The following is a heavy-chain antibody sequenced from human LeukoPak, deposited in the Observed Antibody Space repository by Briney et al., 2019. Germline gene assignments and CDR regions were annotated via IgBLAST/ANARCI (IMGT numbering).Heavy chain of an antibody. CDR2: VHLDGRT. Sequence: SETLSLTCGVSGGSVSRTNWWTWIRQPPGKGLEWIGEVHLDGRTNFNPSLKSRLTMSVDLSENHVSLKLTSVTAADTAVYYCAREGGFYRPLDYSGQGTLVTVSS. D-gene: IGHD6-25*01. CDR1: GGSVSRTNW. J-gene: IGHJ4*02. V-gene: IGHV4-4*02. CDR3: AREGGFYRPLDY.